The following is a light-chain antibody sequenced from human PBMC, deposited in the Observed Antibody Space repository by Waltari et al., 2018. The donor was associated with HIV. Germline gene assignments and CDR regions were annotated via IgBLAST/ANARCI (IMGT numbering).Light chain of an antibody. Sequence: EVVMTHSPRTLSVSPGERATLSCRASQRISSHLAWYQQKPGQGPRLLLYEASTGDTGVPARFIGSGCGTDFTLSITSLQFEDVAVYYCQKYNNGPRKFGQGTKVEF. CDR1: QRISSH. CDR2: EAS. CDR3: QKYNNGPRK. J-gene: IGKJ1*01. V-gene: IGKV3-15*01.